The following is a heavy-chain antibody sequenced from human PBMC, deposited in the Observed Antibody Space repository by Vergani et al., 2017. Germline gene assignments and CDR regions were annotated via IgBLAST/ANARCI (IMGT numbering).Heavy chain of an antibody. Sequence: QVQLQQWGAGLLKPSETLSLTCAVYGGSFSGYYWSWIRQPPGKGLEWIGEINHSGSTNYNPSLKSRVTISVDTSKNQFSLKLSSVTAADTAVYYCASPGVRWSGYYLFDYWGQGTLVTVSS. CDR1: GGSFSGYY. V-gene: IGHV4-34*01. CDR2: INHSGST. D-gene: IGHD3-3*01. CDR3: ASPGVRWSGYYLFDY. J-gene: IGHJ4*02.